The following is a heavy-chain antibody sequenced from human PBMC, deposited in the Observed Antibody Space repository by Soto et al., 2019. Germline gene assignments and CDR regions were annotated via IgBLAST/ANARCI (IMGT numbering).Heavy chain of an antibody. CDR3: AREVPAVGYSSRWQRVAWLFGY. V-gene: IGHV1-3*01. Sequence: QIQLVQSGAEVKKPGASVKVSCKASGYTFTSYAMHWVRQAPGQRLEWMGWINAGNGNTKYSQKFQGRVTITRDTAPRTAYMQLRSQRSEDTAVYYGAREVPAVGYSSRWQRVAWLFGYWGQGTLVTVSS. CDR2: INAGNGNT. J-gene: IGHJ4*02. D-gene: IGHD6-13*01. CDR1: GYTFTSYA.